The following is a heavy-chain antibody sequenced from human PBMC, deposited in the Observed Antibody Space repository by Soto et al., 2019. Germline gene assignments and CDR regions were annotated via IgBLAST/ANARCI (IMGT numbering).Heavy chain of an antibody. V-gene: IGHV3-30*18. D-gene: IGHD3-9*01. CDR3: AKPTTIFLVVYHHRRATCYHATRATDP. CDR2: ISYDGSNK. CDR1: GFTFSSYG. Sequence: GGSLRLSCAASGFTFSSYGMHWVRQAPGKGLEWVAVISYDGSNKYYADSVKGRFTISRDNSKNTLYLQMNSLRAEDTAVYYCAKPTTIFLVVYHHRRATCYHATRATDP. J-gene: IGHJ5*02.